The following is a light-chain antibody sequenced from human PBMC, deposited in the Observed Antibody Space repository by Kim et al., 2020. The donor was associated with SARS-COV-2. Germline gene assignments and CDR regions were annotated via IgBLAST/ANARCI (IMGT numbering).Light chain of an antibody. CDR3: QQYNDWPLLS. V-gene: IGKV3-15*01. J-gene: IGKJ4*01. Sequence: IVMTQSPATLSVSPGERVTLSCRASQSVRNNLAWYQQRPGQAPRLLLYGASTRATDISARFSGSGSGTEFTLTIRSLQSEDLAVYYCQQYNDWPLLSFGGGTKV. CDR2: GAS. CDR1: QSVRNN.